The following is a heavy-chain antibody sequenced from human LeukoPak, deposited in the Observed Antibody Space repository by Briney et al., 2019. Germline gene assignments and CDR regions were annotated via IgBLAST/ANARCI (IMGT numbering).Heavy chain of an antibody. CDR3: ARVGDYGDYIDY. CDR2: ISYDGSNK. Sequence: GRSLRLSCAASGFTFSSYAMHWVRQAPGKGLEWVAVISYDGSNKYYADSVKGRFTISRDNAKNSLYLQMNSLRAEDTAVYYCARVGDYGDYIDYWGQGTLVTVSS. V-gene: IGHV3-30-3*01. D-gene: IGHD4-17*01. J-gene: IGHJ4*02. CDR1: GFTFSSYA.